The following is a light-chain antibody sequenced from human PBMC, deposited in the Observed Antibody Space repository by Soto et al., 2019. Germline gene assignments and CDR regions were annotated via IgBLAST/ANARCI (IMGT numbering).Light chain of an antibody. CDR3: QQYSRAPIT. CDR1: ESVSSK. V-gene: IGKV3-15*01. J-gene: IGKJ5*01. CDR2: DAS. Sequence: EIVMTHSPATLSVSPCERATLSFRASESVSSKLVWYQQKPGQAPRLLIHDASTRATGIPARFSGSGSGTEFILTISRLEPEDSAVYYCQQYSRAPITLGQGTRLEIK.